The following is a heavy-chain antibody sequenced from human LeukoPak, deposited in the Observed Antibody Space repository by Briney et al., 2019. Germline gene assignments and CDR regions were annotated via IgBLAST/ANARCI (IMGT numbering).Heavy chain of an antibody. D-gene: IGHD3-16*01. J-gene: IGHJ4*02. CDR2: IWYDGSKQ. V-gene: IGHV3-33*01. CDR3: ASGTIPFTFGEIWSLDY. CDR1: GITFRSYG. Sequence: PGRSLRLSCAASGITFRSYGMHWVRQAPGKGLEWVALIWYDGSKQYYGDSVKGRFTISRDNSKNMLYLEMHSLRDEDTAIYYCASGTIPFTFGEIWSLDYWGQGTLVTVSS.